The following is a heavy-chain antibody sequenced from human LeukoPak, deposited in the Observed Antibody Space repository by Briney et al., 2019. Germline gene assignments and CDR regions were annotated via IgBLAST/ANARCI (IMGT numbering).Heavy chain of an antibody. D-gene: IGHD2-15*01. CDR2: IYPADSDI. J-gene: IGHJ5*02. CDR1: GYSINNYW. Sequence: RGESLTISCKGSGYSINNYWIGWVRQMPGKGLEWMGIIYPADSDIRYSPSFQGQVTISADKSIGTAYLQWSSLKASDTAMYYCARQEYCSGGSCYTWFDPWGQGTLVTVSS. V-gene: IGHV5-51*01. CDR3: ARQEYCSGGSCYTWFDP.